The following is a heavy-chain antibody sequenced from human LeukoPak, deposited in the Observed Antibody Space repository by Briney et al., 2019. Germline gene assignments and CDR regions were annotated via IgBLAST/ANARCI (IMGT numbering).Heavy chain of an antibody. CDR2: IYPGDSDT. CDR3: AILTMYSSGWYAGLAGY. V-gene: IGHV5-51*01. CDR1: GYSFTSYW. D-gene: IGHD6-19*01. Sequence: GESLKISCKGSGYSFTSYWIGWVRQMPGKGLEWMGIIYPGDSDTRYSPFFQGQVTISADKSISTAYLQWSSLKASDTAMYYCAILTMYSSGWYAGLAGYWGQGTLVTVSS. J-gene: IGHJ4*02.